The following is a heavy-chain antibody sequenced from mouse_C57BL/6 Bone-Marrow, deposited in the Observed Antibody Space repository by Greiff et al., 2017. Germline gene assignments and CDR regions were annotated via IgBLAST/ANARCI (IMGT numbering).Heavy chain of an antibody. Sequence: EVQVVESEGGLVQPGSSMKLSCTASGFTFSDYYMAWVRQVPEKGLEWVANINYDGSSTYYLDSLKSRFIISRDTAKNILYLQMSSLKSENTATYYCARGDYYGSSPLMWYFDVWGTGTTVTVSS. CDR2: INYDGSST. D-gene: IGHD1-1*01. J-gene: IGHJ1*03. CDR3: ARGDYYGSSPLMWYFDV. CDR1: GFTFSDYY. V-gene: IGHV5-16*01.